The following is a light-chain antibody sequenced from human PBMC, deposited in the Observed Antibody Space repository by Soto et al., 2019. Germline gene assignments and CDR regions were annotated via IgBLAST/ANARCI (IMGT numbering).Light chain of an antibody. CDR3: QQRSNWPPD. J-gene: IGKJ3*01. V-gene: IGKV3D-20*02. CDR1: QSVSSSY. Sequence: EIVLTQSPGTLSLSPGARATLSFRASQSVSSSYLAWYQQKPGQAPRLLIYGASSRATGIPDRFSGSGSGTDFTLTISRLEPEDFAVYYCQQRSNWPPDFGPGTKVDI. CDR2: GAS.